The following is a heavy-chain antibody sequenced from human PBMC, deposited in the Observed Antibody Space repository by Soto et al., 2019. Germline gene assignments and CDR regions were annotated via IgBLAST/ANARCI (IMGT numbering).Heavy chain of an antibody. CDR2: IYYSRST. CDR1: GGSISSYY. CDR3: ARENVGAAAHFDY. J-gene: IGHJ4*02. V-gene: IGHV4-59*01. D-gene: IGHD3-3*01. Sequence: VQLQESGPGLVKPSETLSLTCTVSGGSISSYYWSWIRQPPGKGLEWIGYIYYSRSTKYNPSLKSRVTISVYTTKNQFSLKLSSVTAADKAVYYCARENVGAAAHFDYWGQGTLVTVSS.